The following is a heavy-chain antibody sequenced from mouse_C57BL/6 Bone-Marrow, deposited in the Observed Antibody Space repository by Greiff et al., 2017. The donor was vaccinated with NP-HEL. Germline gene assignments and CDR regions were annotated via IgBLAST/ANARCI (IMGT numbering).Heavy chain of an antibody. D-gene: IGHD1-1*01. V-gene: IGHV3-6*01. CDR2: ISYDGSN. J-gene: IGHJ1*03. CDR3: ARVLLREWYFDV. Sequence: DVQLQESGPGLVKPSQSLSLTCSVTGYSITSGYYWNWIRQFPGNKLEWMGYISYDGSNNYNPSLKNRISITRDTSKNQFFLKLNSVTTEDTATYYCARVLLREWYFDVWGTGTTVTVSS. CDR1: GYSITSGYY.